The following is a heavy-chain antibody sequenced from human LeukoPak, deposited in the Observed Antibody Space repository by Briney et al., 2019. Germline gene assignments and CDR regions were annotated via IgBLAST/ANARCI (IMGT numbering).Heavy chain of an antibody. CDR1: GGSFSGYY. CDR2: INHSGST. CDR3: ARARYGDYDLVRSSPFDY. V-gene: IGHV4-34*01. J-gene: IGHJ4*02. Sequence: KPSETLSLTCAVYGGSFSGYYWSWIRQPPGKGLEWIGEINHSGSTNYNPSLKSRVTISVDTSKNQFSLKLSSVTAADTAVYYCARARYGDYDLVRSSPFDYWGQGTLVTVSS. D-gene: IGHD4-17*01.